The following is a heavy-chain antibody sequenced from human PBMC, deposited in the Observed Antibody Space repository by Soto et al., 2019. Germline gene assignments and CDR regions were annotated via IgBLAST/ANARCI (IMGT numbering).Heavy chain of an antibody. CDR2: ISGGGDII. J-gene: IGHJ4*02. CDR3: SRDPRLADY. V-gene: IGHV3-11*01. D-gene: IGHD6-25*01. CDR1: GFTFSDHY. Sequence: GGSLRLSCAASGFTFSDHYMTWIRQAPGKGPEWLSYISGGGDIISYADSVKGRFIISRDNAKRSLYLQMNSLTVEDTAVYYCSRDPRLADYWGQGTLVTVSS.